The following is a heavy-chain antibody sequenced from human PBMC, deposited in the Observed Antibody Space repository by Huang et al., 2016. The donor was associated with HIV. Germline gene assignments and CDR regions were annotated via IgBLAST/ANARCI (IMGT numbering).Heavy chain of an antibody. Sequence: QVQLQESGPGLVKPSETLSLTCTVSGGSISTHYWSWIRQPPGKGLEWIGSIDYSGSTNYRPSLKSRFTILLDTSKNQFSLRVNSVTAADTAMYYCARDHHDFWRGYRRMYFFDHWGQGTLVTVSS. V-gene: IGHV4-59*11. J-gene: IGHJ4*02. CDR2: IDYSGST. D-gene: IGHD3-3*01. CDR1: GGSISTHY. CDR3: ARDHHDFWRGYRRMYFFDH.